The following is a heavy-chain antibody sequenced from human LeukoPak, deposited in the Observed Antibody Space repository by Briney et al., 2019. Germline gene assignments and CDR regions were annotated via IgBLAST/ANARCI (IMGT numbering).Heavy chain of an antibody. D-gene: IGHD3-22*01. CDR3: ARAYYYDSSGYQYNWFDP. J-gene: IGHJ5*02. CDR2: IIPIFGTA. Sequence: SSVKVSCKASGGTFSSYAISWVRQAPGQGLEWMGGIIPIFGTANYAQKFQGRVTITADESTSTAYMELSSLRSEDTAVYYCARAYYYDSSGYQYNWFDPWGQGTLVTVSS. CDR1: GGTFSSYA. V-gene: IGHV1-69*01.